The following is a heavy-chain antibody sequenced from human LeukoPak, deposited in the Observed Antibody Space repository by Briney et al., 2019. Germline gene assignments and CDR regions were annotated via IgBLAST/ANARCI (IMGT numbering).Heavy chain of an antibody. D-gene: IGHD2-2*03. V-gene: IGHV3-23*01. CDR3: AQGGYFAFDI. CDR2: ISRSGRT. J-gene: IGHJ3*02. Sequence: GGSLRLSCAASGFTFSTYDMQWVRQAPGKGLEWVSGISRSGRTYYTDSVKGRSSISRDNSKDTLYLQMNSLRAEDTAVYYCAQGGYFAFDIWGQGTMVAVSS. CDR1: GFTFSTYD.